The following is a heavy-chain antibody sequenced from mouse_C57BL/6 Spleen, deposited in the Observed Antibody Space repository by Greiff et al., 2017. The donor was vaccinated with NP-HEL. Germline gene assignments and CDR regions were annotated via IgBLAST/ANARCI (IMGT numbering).Heavy chain of an antibody. Sequence: QVQLQQPGAELVMPGASVKLSCKASGYTFTSYWMHWVKQRPGQGLEWIGEIDPSDSYTNYNQKFKGKSTLTVDKSSSTAYMQPSSLTSEDSAVYYCARSFGYDNYFDYWGQGTTLTVSS. D-gene: IGHD2-2*01. CDR2: IDPSDSYT. CDR1: GYTFTSYW. V-gene: IGHV1-69*01. J-gene: IGHJ2*01. CDR3: ARSFGYDNYFDY.